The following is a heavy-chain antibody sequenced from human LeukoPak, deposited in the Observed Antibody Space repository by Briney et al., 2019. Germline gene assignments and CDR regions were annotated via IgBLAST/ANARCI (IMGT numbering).Heavy chain of an antibody. CDR2: INPNTGDT. J-gene: IGHJ2*01. CDR1: GYTFTAYY. Sequence: ASVKVSCKASGYTFTAYYMHWVRQAPGQGVEWMGWINPNTGDTNYAQKFQGRVTMTRDTSISTAYMVLSRLRSDDTAVYYCARATRDRRILGFWGRGTLVTVSS. CDR3: ARATRDRRILGF. V-gene: IGHV1-2*02.